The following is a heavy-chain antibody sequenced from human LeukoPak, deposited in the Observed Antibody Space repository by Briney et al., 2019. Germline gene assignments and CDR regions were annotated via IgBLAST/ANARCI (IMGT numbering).Heavy chain of an antibody. CDR1: GFTFNNYN. Sequence: PGGSLRLSCATSGFTFNNYNMNWVRQAPGKGLEWVSYISSSGSTIYYADSVKGRFTISRDNSKNTLYLQMNSLRAEDTAVYYCAKDAGYSSGWRPNWGQGTLVTVSS. CDR3: AKDAGYSSGWRPN. J-gene: IGHJ4*02. CDR2: ISSSGSTI. D-gene: IGHD6-19*01. V-gene: IGHV3-48*01.